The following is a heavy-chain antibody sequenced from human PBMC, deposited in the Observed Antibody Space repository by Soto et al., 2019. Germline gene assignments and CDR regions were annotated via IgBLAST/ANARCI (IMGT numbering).Heavy chain of an antibody. V-gene: IGHV4-31*03. CDR2: IYHSGGT. CDR1: GGSISSDTYY. CDR3: ARVVVPAAFDY. Sequence: SETLSLTCTVSGGSISSDTYYWSWIRQHPGKGLEWIGYIYHSGGTYYNPSLKSRVTISVDTSKNQFSLKLSSVTAADTAVYYCARVVVPAAFDYWGQGTLVTVS. J-gene: IGHJ4*02. D-gene: IGHD2-2*01.